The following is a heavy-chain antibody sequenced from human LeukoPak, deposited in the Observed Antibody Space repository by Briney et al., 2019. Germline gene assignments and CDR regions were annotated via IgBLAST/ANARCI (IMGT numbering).Heavy chain of an antibody. D-gene: IGHD1-26*01. CDR2: INPSGGST. CDR3: ARDSTPTYYSGTYYFEY. CDR1: GYTFASYY. Sequence: ASVKVSCKXSGYTFASYYMHWVRQSPGQGLEWMGIINPSGGSTTYSQRFQGRVTMTRDTSTSTVYMELSSLRSEDTAVYYCARDSTPTYYSGTYYFEYWGQGTLVTVSS. J-gene: IGHJ4*02. V-gene: IGHV1-46*01.